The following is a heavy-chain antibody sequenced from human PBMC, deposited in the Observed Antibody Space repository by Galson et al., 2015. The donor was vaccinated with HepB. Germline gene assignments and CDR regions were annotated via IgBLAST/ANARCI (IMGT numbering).Heavy chain of an antibody. CDR3: ASASSSSRVYYYGMDV. CDR1: GYTFTSYA. D-gene: IGHD6-6*01. Sequence: SVKVSCKASGYTFTSYAMHWVRQAPGQRLEWMGWINAGNGNTKYSQKSQGRVTITRDTSASTAYMELSSLRSEDTAVYYCASASSSSRVYYYGMDVWGQGTTVTVSS. J-gene: IGHJ6*02. V-gene: IGHV1-3*01. CDR2: INAGNGNT.